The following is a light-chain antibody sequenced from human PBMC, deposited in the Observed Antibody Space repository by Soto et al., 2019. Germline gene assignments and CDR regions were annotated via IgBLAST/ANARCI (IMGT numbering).Light chain of an antibody. V-gene: IGKV1-5*01. Sequence: DIQMTQSPSTLSASVGDRVTITCRASQSISSWLAWYQQKLGRAPRRLSYDASSLESGVPSRFSGSGYGTESTLTVSSLQPDDFATYYSQADPTYSSLSFGGGANV. CDR2: DAS. CDR3: QADPTYSSLS. CDR1: QSISSW. J-gene: IGKJ4*01.